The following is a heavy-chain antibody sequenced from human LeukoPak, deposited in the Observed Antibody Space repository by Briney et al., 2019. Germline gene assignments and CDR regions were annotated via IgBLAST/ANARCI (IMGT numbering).Heavy chain of an antibody. Sequence: ASVKVPCKASGYTFTSYAMNWVRQAPGQGLEWMGWINTNTGNPTYAQGFIGRFVFSLDTSVSTAYLQISSLEAEDTAVYYCARGRYGYSYGPDDFDYWGQGTLVTVSS. D-gene: IGHD5-18*01. J-gene: IGHJ4*02. CDR1: GYTFTSYA. CDR3: ARGRYGYSYGPDDFDY. V-gene: IGHV7-4-1*02. CDR2: INTNTGNP.